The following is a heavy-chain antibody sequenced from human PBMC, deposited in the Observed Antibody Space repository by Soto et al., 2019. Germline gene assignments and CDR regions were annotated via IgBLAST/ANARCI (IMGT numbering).Heavy chain of an antibody. Sequence: ASVKVSCKASGYTFTGYYMHWVRQAPGQGLEWMGWINPNSGGTNYAQKFQGRVTMTRDTSISTAYMELSRLRSDDTAVYYCAREGRGKKAGYNGLVSLGYWGQGTLVTVS. D-gene: IGHD2-2*02. CDR3: AREGRGKKAGYNGLVSLGY. CDR1: GYTFTGYY. J-gene: IGHJ4*02. CDR2: INPNSGGT. V-gene: IGHV1-2*02.